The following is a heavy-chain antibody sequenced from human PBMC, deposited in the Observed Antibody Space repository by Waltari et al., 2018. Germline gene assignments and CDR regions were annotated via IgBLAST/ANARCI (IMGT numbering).Heavy chain of an antibody. V-gene: IGHV4-38-2*01. D-gene: IGHD1-26*01. CDR1: GYSISSGYF. J-gene: IGHJ4*02. Sequence: QVQLQESGPGLVKPSETLSLTCAVSGYSISSGYFWGWIRPPPGKGLEWIGSIYHSGRTYYNPSLNSRVTISVDTSKNQFSLKLSSVTAADTAVYYCARNSGNYSFFYWGQGTLVTVSS. CDR3: ARNSGNYSFFY. CDR2: IYHSGRT.